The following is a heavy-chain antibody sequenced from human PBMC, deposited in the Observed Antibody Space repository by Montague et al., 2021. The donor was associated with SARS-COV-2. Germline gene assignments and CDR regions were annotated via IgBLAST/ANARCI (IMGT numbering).Heavy chain of an antibody. CDR2: IYYSGST. J-gene: IGHJ6*02. CDR3: ARDQGRSYDFWSGYFEGLGGDYYYGMDV. Sequence: SETLSLTCTVSGGSISSYYWSWIRQPPGKGLEWIGYIYYSGSTNYNPSLKSRVTISVDTSKNQFSLKLSSVTAADTAVYYCARDQGRSYDFWSGYFEGLGGDYYYGMDVWGQGTTVTVSS. D-gene: IGHD3-3*01. CDR1: GGSISSYY. V-gene: IGHV4-59*12.